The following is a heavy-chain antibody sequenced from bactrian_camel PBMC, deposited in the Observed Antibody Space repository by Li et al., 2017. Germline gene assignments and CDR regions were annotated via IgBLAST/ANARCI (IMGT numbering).Heavy chain of an antibody. V-gene: IGHV3S53*01. CDR2: IDTVGTT. Sequence: VQLVESGGGSVQAGGSLRLSCAVSGTILNRCAMGWFRQAPGKEHEAVAVIDTVGTTTYADPVKGRFTISKDSAENKLYLQMNSLKPEDTATYYCAASTSSIYSCRVWRFAPGSWGQGTQVTVS. D-gene: IGHD2*01. J-gene: IGHJ6*01. CDR3: AASTSSIYSCRVWRFAPGS. CDR1: GTILNRCA.